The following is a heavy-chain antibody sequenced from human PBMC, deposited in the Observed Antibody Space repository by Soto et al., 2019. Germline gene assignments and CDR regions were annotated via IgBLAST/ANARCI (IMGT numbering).Heavy chain of an antibody. V-gene: IGHV3-23*01. D-gene: IGHD2-8*01. Sequence: GGSLRLSCAASGFTFSSYAMSWVRQTPGKGLEWVSAISGSGGSTYYADSVKGRFTISRDNSKNTLYLQMNSLRAEDTAVYYCAKAEIYGVFYFDYWGQGTLVTVSS. CDR1: GFTFSSYA. CDR2: ISGSGGST. CDR3: AKAEIYGVFYFDY. J-gene: IGHJ4*02.